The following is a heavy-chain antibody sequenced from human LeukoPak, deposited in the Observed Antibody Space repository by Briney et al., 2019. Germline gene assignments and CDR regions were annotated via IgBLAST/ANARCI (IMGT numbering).Heavy chain of an antibody. CDR3: ARDIPFHYYDSSGLYDY. Sequence: SETLSLTCTVSGGSISSYYWSWIRQPAGKGLEWIGRIYTSGSTNYNPSLKSRVTMSVDTSKNQFSLKLSSVTAADTAVYYCARDIPFHYYDSSGLYDYWGQGTLVTVSS. CDR1: GGSISSYY. V-gene: IGHV4-4*07. D-gene: IGHD3-22*01. CDR2: IYTSGST. J-gene: IGHJ4*02.